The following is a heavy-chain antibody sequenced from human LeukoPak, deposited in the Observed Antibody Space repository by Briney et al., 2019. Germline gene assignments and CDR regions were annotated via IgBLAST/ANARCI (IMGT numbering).Heavy chain of an antibody. Sequence: PGGSLRLSCAASGFTFSSYWMHWVRQAPGKGLVWVSRISDGGSTTTYADSVKGRFTISRDNAKNTLYLQMNGLRAEDTAVYYCARLSFHSFDCWGQGTLVTVSS. CDR3: ARLSFHSFDC. V-gene: IGHV3-74*01. CDR2: ISDGGSTT. J-gene: IGHJ4*02. CDR1: GFTFSSYW.